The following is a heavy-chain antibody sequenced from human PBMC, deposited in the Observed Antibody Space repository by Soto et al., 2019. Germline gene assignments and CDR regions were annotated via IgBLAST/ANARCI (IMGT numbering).Heavy chain of an antibody. CDR1: GGSVSSGSHY. CDR2: IYSSGRT. J-gene: IGHJ4*02. D-gene: IGHD3-22*01. Sequence: QVQLQESGPGLVNPSETLSLTCTVSGGSVSSGSHYWSLIRQPPGQGLEWIGYIYSSGRTNYNHYLNSRVTRSVDTSKNRNSLKLSSVNAADTAVYYCARGDPFRCSRGYYSACDYWGQGTLVTVSS. CDR3: ARGDPFRCSRGYYSACDY. V-gene: IGHV4-61*01.